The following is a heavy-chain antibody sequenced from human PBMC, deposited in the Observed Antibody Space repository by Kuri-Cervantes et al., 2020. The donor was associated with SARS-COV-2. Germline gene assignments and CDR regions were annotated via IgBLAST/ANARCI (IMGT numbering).Heavy chain of an antibody. Sequence: SETLSLTCAVYGGSFSGYYWSWIRQPPGKGLEWIGEINHSGSTNYNPSLKSRVTISVDTSKNQISLKLSSVTAADTAVYYCARIRHPYWYFDLWGRGTLVTVSS. D-gene: IGHD1-1*01. CDR1: GGSFSGYY. CDR3: ARIRHPYWYFDL. CDR2: INHSGST. J-gene: IGHJ2*01. V-gene: IGHV4-34*01.